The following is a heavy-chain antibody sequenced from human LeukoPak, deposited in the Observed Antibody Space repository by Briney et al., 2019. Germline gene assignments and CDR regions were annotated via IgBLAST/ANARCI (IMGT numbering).Heavy chain of an antibody. J-gene: IGHJ4*02. Sequence: GGSLRLSCAASGFTFSSYAMHWVRQAPGKGLEWVAVISYDGSNKYYADSVKGRFTISRDNSKNTLYLQMNSLRAEDTAVYYCASASQNFIVVATHYWGQGTLVTVSS. D-gene: IGHD1-26*01. CDR1: GFTFSSYA. CDR2: ISYDGSNK. CDR3: ASASQNFIVVATHY. V-gene: IGHV3-30*04.